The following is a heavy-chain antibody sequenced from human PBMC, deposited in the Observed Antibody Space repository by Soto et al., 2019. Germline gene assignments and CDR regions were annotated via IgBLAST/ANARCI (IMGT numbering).Heavy chain of an antibody. CDR3: ASLAVAGTLGWYFDL. J-gene: IGHJ2*01. CDR2: IIPIFGTA. D-gene: IGHD6-19*01. V-gene: IGHV1-69*12. CDR1: GGTFSSYA. Sequence: QVQLVQSGAEVKKPGSSVKVSCKASGGTFSSYAISWVRQAPGQGLEWMGGIIPIFGTANYAQKFQGRVTITADESTSTAYMERSSLRSEDTAVYYCASLAVAGTLGWYFDLWGRGTLVTVSS.